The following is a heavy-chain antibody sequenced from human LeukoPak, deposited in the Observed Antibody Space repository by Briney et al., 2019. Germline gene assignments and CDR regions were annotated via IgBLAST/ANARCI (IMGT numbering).Heavy chain of an antibody. Sequence: GGSLRLSCAASGFTFSSYAMSWVRQAPRKGLEWVSAISGSGGSIYYADSVKGRFTISRDNSKNTLYLQMNSLRAEDTAVYYCAKMYQLHNWFDPGGKGTLVTVSS. CDR2: ISGSGGSI. CDR1: GFTFSSYA. D-gene: IGHD2-2*01. CDR3: AKMYQLHNWFDP. J-gene: IGHJ5*02. V-gene: IGHV3-23*01.